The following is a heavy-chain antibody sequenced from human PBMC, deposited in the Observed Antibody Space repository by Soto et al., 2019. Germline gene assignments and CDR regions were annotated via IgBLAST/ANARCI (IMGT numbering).Heavy chain of an antibody. CDR1: GYTFTGYY. V-gene: IGHV1-2*04. CDR3: ARDIRVGYCSSTSCHPYAFDI. Sequence: GASVKVSCKASGYTFTGYYMHWVRQAPGQGLEWMGWINPNSGGTNYAQKFQGWVTMTRDTSISTAYMELSRLRSDDTAVYYCARDIRVGYCSSTSCHPYAFDIWGQGTMVTVSS. CDR2: INPNSGGT. J-gene: IGHJ3*02. D-gene: IGHD2-2*03.